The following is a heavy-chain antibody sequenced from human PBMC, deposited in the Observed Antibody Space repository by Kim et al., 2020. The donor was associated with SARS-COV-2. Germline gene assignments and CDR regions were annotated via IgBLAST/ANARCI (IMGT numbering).Heavy chain of an antibody. CDR2: ISSSSSTI. Sequence: GGSLRLSCAASGFTFSSYSMNWVRQAPGKGLEWVSYISSSSSTIYYADSVKGRFTISRDNAKNSLYLQMNSLRDEDTAVYYCARDQHCSSTSCYTDFDYWGQGTLVTVSS. D-gene: IGHD2-2*02. J-gene: IGHJ4*02. CDR1: GFTFSSYS. V-gene: IGHV3-48*02. CDR3: ARDQHCSSTSCYTDFDY.